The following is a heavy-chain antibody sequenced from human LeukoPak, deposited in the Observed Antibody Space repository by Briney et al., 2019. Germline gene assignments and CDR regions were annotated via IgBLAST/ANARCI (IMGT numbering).Heavy chain of an antibody. J-gene: IGHJ4*02. V-gene: IGHV3-23*01. CDR1: GFTFSSYG. D-gene: IGHD6-19*01. CDR2: ISGSGGST. CDR3: ARGGGYSSGWDFDY. Sequence: GGSLRLSCAASGFTFSSYGMSWVRQAPGKGLEWVSAISGSGGSTYYADSVKGRFTISRDNAKNSLYLQMNSLRAEDTAVYYCARGGGYSSGWDFDYWGQGTLVTVSS.